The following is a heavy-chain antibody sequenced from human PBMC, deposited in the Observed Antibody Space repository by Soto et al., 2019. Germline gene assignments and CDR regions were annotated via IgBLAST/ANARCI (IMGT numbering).Heavy chain of an antibody. CDR1: GGTFSSYA. D-gene: IGHD3-16*02. Sequence: SCKASGGTFSSYAISWVRQAPGQGLEWMGGIIPIFGTANYAQKFQGRVTITADESTSTAYMELSSLRSEDTAVYYCARAYDYVWGSYRSRDYYYGMDVWGQGTTVTVSS. CDR3: ARAYDYVWGSYRSRDYYYGMDV. V-gene: IGHV1-69*01. J-gene: IGHJ6*02. CDR2: IIPIFGTA.